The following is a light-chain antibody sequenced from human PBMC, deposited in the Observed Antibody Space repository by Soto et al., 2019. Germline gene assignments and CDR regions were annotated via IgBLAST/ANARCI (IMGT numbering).Light chain of an antibody. J-gene: IGKJ1*01. Sequence: EIVLTQSPGTLSLSPGERATLSCRASQTVSSTSLAWYQQRPGQAPRLLIFDASTRVTGIPDRFSGSGSGTDFTLTISRLEHEDFAVYFCQLDAISPKTFGQATKVDIK. CDR2: DAS. CDR1: QTVSSTS. V-gene: IGKV3-20*01. CDR3: QLDAISPKT.